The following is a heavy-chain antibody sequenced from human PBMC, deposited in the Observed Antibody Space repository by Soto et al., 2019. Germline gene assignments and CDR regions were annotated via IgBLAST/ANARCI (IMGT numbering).Heavy chain of an antibody. CDR2: IYYSGST. CDR1: GGSISSGGYY. Sequence: QVQLQESGPGLVKPSQTLSLTCTVSGGSISSGGYYCSWIRQHPGKGLEWIGYIYYSGSTYYNPSLKSRVTISVDTSKNQFSLKLSSVTAADTAVYYCARDRNGGNSDYYYGMDVWGQGTTVTVSS. V-gene: IGHV4-31*03. J-gene: IGHJ6*02. CDR3: ARDRNGGNSDYYYGMDV. D-gene: IGHD2-21*02.